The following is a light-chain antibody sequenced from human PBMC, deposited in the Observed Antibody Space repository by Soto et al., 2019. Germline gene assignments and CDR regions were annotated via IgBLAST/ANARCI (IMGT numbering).Light chain of an antibody. Sequence: QSALTQPASVSGSPGQSITISCTGTSSDVGSYNYVSWYQQHPGTAPKLMIYDVNNRPSGVSNRFSGSKPGDTASLTISGLQAEDEADYYCSSYTRSNTGLFGGGTKLTVL. V-gene: IGLV2-14*03. CDR2: DVN. CDR3: SSYTRSNTGL. CDR1: SSDVGSYNY. J-gene: IGLJ2*01.